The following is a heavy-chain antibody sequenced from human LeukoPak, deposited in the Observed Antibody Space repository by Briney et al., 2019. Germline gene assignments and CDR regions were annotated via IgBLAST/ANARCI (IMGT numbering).Heavy chain of an antibody. CDR2: IYHSGST. CDR3: ARRTVVLDY. D-gene: IGHD4-23*01. CDR1: AGSISGYY. V-gene: IGHV4-59*01. J-gene: IGHJ4*02. Sequence: SETLSLTCTVSAGSISGYYWSWIRQSPGKGLEWIGYIYHSGSTTYNPSLKSRVTISVDTSKNQFSLKLTSVTTADTAVYYCARRTVVLDYWGQGTLVTVSS.